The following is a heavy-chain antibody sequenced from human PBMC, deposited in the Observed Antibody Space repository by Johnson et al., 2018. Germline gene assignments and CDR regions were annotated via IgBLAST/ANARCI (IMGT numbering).Heavy chain of an antibody. D-gene: IGHD6-6*01. J-gene: IGHJ6*03. CDR1: GGSFNPYY. V-gene: IGHV4-34*01. CDR3: ARPRYSSSSGAMDV. CDR2: INHSGST. Sequence: QVQLQQWGAGLLKPSETLSLTCAVYGGSFNPYYWSWIRQPPGKGLEWIGEINHSGSTNYNPSLKSRITISIDKSKNQFSRKLNSVTAADTAVYYCARPRYSSSSGAMDVWGKGTTVTVSS.